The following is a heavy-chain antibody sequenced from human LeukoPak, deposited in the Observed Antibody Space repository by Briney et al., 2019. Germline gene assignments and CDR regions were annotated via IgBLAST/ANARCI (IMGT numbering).Heavy chain of an antibody. V-gene: IGHV4-59*08. CDR3: ARHPAASYYDFWSGYPNYYYYMDV. Sequence: PSETLSLTCTVSGGSISSYYWSWIRQPPGKGLEWIGYIYYSGSTNYNPSLKSRVTISVDTSKNQFSLKLSSVTAADTAVYYCARHPAASYYDFWSGYPNYYYYMDVWGKGTTVTVSS. CDR1: GGSISSYY. CDR2: IYYSGST. D-gene: IGHD3-3*01. J-gene: IGHJ6*03.